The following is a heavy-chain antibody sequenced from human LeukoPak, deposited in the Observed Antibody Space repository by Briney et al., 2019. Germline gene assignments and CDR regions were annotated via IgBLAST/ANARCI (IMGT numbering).Heavy chain of an antibody. CDR1: GFTVTSAY. CDR3: AKEGVSVGAQRGYYMDV. J-gene: IGHJ6*03. D-gene: IGHD1-26*01. V-gene: IGHV3-53*01. CDR2: IYPGVGT. Sequence: PGGSLRLSCAASGFTVTSAYMNWVRPAPGRGLEWISVIYPGVGTYYADSVKGRFTISRDNSKNTLYLQLNSLRAEDTAVYYCAKEGVSVGAQRGYYMDVWGNGTTVTVS.